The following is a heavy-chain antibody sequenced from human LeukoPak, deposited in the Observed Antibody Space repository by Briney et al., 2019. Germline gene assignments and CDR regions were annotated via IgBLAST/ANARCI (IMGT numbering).Heavy chain of an antibody. CDR1: GGSISSGDYY. J-gene: IGHJ4*02. CDR3: ARMVRGVMILDY. D-gene: IGHD3-10*01. V-gene: IGHV4-30-4*08. CDR2: IYYSGST. Sequence: SQTLSLTCTVSGGSISSGDYYWSWIRHSPGKGLERIGYIYYSGSTYYNPALKSRVTISVDTSKNQFSLKLSSVTAADTAVYYCARMVRGVMILDYWGQGTLVTVSS.